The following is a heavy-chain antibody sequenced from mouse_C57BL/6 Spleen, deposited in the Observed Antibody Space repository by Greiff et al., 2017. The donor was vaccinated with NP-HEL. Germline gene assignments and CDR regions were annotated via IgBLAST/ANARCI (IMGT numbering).Heavy chain of an antibody. V-gene: IGHV7-3*01. J-gene: IGHJ2*01. Sequence: EVHLVESGGGLVQPGGSLSLSCAASGFTFTDYYMSWVRQPPGKALEWLGFIRNKANGYTTEYSASVKGRFTISRDNSQSILYLQMNALRAEDSATYYCARYPYYDYVYYFDYWGQGTTLTVSS. CDR3: ARYPYYDYVYYFDY. CDR1: GFTFTDYY. D-gene: IGHD2-4*01. CDR2: IRNKANGYTT.